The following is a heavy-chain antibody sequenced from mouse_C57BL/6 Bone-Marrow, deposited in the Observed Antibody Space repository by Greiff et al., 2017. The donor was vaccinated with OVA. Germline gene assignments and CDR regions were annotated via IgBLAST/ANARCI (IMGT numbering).Heavy chain of an antibody. CDR3: ARNYNYFDY. Sequence: EVKLMESGPELVKPGASVKISCKASGYTFTDYYMNWVKQSHGKSLEWIGDINPNNGGTSYNQKFKGKATLTVDKSSSTAYMELRSLTSEDSAVYYCARNYNYFDYWGQGTTLTVSS. CDR1: GYTFTDYY. V-gene: IGHV1-26*01. J-gene: IGHJ2*01. D-gene: IGHD2-12*01. CDR2: INPNNGGT.